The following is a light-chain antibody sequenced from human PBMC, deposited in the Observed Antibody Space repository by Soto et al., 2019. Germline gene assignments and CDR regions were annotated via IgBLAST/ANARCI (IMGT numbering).Light chain of an antibody. V-gene: IGKV3-20*01. Sequence: EIVLTXSPGTLSXSPGERATLSCRASQSVSSSYLAWYQQKPGQAPRLLIYGASSRATGIPDRFSGSGSGTDFTLTISRLEPEDFAVYYCQQYGSSPTFGQGTRLEIK. CDR1: QSVSSSY. CDR2: GAS. J-gene: IGKJ5*01. CDR3: QQYGSSPT.